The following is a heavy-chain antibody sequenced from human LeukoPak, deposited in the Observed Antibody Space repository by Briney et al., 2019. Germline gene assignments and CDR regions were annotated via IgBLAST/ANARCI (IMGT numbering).Heavy chain of an antibody. CDR1: GFTFSSYA. V-gene: IGHV3-23*01. Sequence: PGGSLRLSCAPSGFTFSSYAMGWVRQAPGKGLEWVSAISGSGGSTYYADSVKGRFTISRDNSKNTLYLQMNSLRAEDTAVYYCAKVPNCSGGSCYSYYYYYMDVWGKGTTVTVSS. CDR2: ISGSGGST. CDR3: AKVPNCSGGSCYSYYYYYMDV. D-gene: IGHD2-15*01. J-gene: IGHJ6*03.